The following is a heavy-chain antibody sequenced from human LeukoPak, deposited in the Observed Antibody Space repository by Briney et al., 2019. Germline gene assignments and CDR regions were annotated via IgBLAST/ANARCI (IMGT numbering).Heavy chain of an antibody. CDR1: GGSFSGYY. D-gene: IGHD6-13*01. V-gene: IGHV4-34*01. CDR2: INHSGST. CDR3: ARLAYSSSWYPEYYFDY. J-gene: IGHJ4*02. Sequence: SETLSLTCAVYGGSFSGYYWSWIRQPPGKGLEWIGEINHSGSTNYNPSLKSRVTISLDTSKNQFSLKLSSVTAADTAVYYCARLAYSSSWYPEYYFDYWGQGTLVTVSS.